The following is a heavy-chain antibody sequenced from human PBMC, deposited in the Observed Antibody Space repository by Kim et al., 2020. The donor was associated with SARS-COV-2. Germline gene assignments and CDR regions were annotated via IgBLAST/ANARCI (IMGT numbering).Heavy chain of an antibody. J-gene: IGHJ4*01. CDR2: IYYSGST. Sequence: SETLSLTCTVSGGSISSSSYYWGWIRQPPGKGLEWIGSIYYSGSTYYNPSLKSRVTISVDTSKNQFSLKLSSVTAADTAVYYCAIHGDRVGAHFPDYFD. D-gene: IGHD1-26*01. CDR3: AIHGDRVGAHFPDYFD. CDR1: GGSISSSSYY. V-gene: IGHV4-39*01.